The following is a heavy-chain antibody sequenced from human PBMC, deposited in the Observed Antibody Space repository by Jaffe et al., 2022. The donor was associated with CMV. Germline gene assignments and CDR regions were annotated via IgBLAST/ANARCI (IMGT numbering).Heavy chain of an antibody. J-gene: IGHJ6*02. Sequence: QVQLVESGGGVVQPGRSLRLSCAASGFTFSSYGMHWVRQAPGKGLEWVAVISYDGSNKYYADSVKGRFTISRDNSKNTLYLQMNSLRAEDTAVYYCAKDLSCSGGSCYFVWRGMDVWGQGTTVTVSS. CDR3: AKDLSCSGGSCYFVWRGMDV. D-gene: IGHD2-15*01. V-gene: IGHV3-30*18. CDR1: GFTFSSYG. CDR2: ISYDGSNK.